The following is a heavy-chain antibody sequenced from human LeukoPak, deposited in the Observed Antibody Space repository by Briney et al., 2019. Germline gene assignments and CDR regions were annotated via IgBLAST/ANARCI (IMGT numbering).Heavy chain of an antibody. Sequence: GGSLRLSCAASGFIFSSYWMSWVRQAPGKGLEWVANIKEDGSEKYYVDSVKGRFTISRDNAKNSLYLQMNSLRAEDTAVYYCARVLGYSYGYEWFDPWGQGTLVTVSS. D-gene: IGHD5-18*01. J-gene: IGHJ5*02. CDR3: ARVLGYSYGYEWFDP. CDR1: GFIFSSYW. CDR2: IKEDGSEK. V-gene: IGHV3-7*05.